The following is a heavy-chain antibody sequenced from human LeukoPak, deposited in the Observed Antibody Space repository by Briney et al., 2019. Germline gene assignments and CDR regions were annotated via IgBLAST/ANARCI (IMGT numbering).Heavy chain of an antibody. Sequence: GGSLRLSCAASGFTFSSYAMSWVRQAPGKGLEWVSAISGSGGSTYYADSVKGRFTISRDNSKNTLYLQMNSLRAEDTAVYDCASHSSGWYEEYFQHWGQGTLVTVSS. CDR3: ASHSSGWYEEYFQH. CDR1: GFTFSSYA. J-gene: IGHJ1*01. D-gene: IGHD6-19*01. CDR2: ISGSGGST. V-gene: IGHV3-23*01.